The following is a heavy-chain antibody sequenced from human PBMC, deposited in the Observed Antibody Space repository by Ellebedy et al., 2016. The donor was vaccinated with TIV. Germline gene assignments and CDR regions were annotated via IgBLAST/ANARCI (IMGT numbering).Heavy chain of an antibody. D-gene: IGHD6-19*01. V-gene: IGHV3-23*01. CDR2: ISGSGGST. Sequence: GESLKISCAASGFTFSSYAMSWVRQAPGKGLEWVSAISGSGGSTYYADSVKGRFTISRDNSKNTLYLQMSSLRAEDTAVYYCVNIIAVAGSYWGQGTLVTVSS. CDR3: VNIIAVAGSY. J-gene: IGHJ4*02. CDR1: GFTFSSYA.